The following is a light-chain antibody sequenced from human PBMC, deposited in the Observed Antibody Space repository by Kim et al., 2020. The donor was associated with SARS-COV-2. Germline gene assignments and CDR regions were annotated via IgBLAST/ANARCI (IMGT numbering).Light chain of an antibody. Sequence: DIQMTQSPSSLSASVGDRVTITCRASQSISSYLNWYQQKPGNAPKLLIYVASNLQSGVPSRFSGSGSGTDFSLTISRLEPEDCAVYYCQQYENSPWTFGQGTKVDIK. CDR2: VAS. V-gene: IGKV1-39*01. J-gene: IGKJ1*01. CDR1: QSISSY. CDR3: QQYENSPWT.